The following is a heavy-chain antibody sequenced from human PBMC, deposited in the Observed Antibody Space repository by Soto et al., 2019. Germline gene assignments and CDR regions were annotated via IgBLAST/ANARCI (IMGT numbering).Heavy chain of an antibody. V-gene: IGHV1-18*01. CDR1: GYTFTSYG. J-gene: IGHJ6*02. D-gene: IGHD3-10*01. CDR3: ARGIGGWFGVAYYYGMDV. CDR2: ISPYNGNT. Sequence: QVQLVQSGAEVKKPGASVKVSCKASGYTFTSYGISWVRQAPGQGLEWMGWISPYNGNTNYAQKLQGRVTMTTDTSPSTAYMDLRSLRSDDPAVYYCARGIGGWFGVAYYYGMDVWGQGTTVTVSS.